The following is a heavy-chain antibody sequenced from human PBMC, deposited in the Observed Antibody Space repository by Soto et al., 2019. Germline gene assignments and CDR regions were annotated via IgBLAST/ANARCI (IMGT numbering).Heavy chain of an antibody. V-gene: IGHV1-69*06. D-gene: IGHD2-2*01. CDR1: GGTFSKYS. CDR3: ASTSYCNGSSCYSRHYYGMDV. Sequence: SVKVSCKVFGGTFSKYSLSWGRQTPGQGLEWMGGITPFVDTSNYAQRFLGRVTITADKSTNTAFLELSGLKSEDTALYFCASTSYCNGSSCYSRHYYGMDVWGQGTTVTVSS. CDR2: ITPFVDTS. J-gene: IGHJ6*02.